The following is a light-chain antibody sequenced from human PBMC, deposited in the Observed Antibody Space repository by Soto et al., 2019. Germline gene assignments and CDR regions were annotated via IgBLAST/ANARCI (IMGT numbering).Light chain of an antibody. J-gene: IGKJ5*01. CDR2: DTS. V-gene: IGKV3-20*01. CDR3: QQYGTSEII. Sequence: IVLTQSPATLSLSAGERATLSCRAGQSISTYLAWYQQKSGQAPRLLIYDTSSRASGIPDRFSGSGSGTDFTLTISRLETEDFAVFYCQQYGTSEIIFGQGTRLEI. CDR1: QSISTY.